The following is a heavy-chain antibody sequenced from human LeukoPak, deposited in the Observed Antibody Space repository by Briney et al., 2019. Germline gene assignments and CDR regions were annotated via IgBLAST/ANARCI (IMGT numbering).Heavy chain of an antibody. Sequence: PGGSLTLSCAASGFTLSSYEINWVRQAPEKGLEWVSYIRSSGSTIYYADSVKGRFTISRDNAKNSLYLQMNSLRAEDTAVYYCARDRNPFDYWGQGTLVTVSS. CDR2: IRSSGSTI. V-gene: IGHV3-48*03. CDR1: GFTLSSYE. J-gene: IGHJ4*02. CDR3: ARDRNPFDY.